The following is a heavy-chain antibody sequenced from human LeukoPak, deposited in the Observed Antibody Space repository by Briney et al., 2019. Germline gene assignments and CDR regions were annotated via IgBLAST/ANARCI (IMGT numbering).Heavy chain of an antibody. J-gene: IGHJ4*02. CDR3: VRDGPDSGAFEY. Sequence: GGSLRLSCAASGFTFSSYAMQWVRQAPGKGLEGVAVISYDGSNKYYADSVKGRFTISRDNSKNTLYLQMNSLRAEDTAVYYCVRDGPDSGAFEYWGQGALVTVSS. CDR2: ISYDGSNK. D-gene: IGHD5-12*01. V-gene: IGHV3-30*04. CDR1: GFTFSSYA.